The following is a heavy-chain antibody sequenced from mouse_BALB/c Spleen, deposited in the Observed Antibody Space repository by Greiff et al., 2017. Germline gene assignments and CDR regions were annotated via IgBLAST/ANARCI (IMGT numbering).Heavy chain of an antibody. CDR1: GFTFSDYY. CDR2: ISDGGSYT. V-gene: IGHV5-4*02. D-gene: IGHD2-14*01. Sequence: EVKLVESGGGLVKPGGSLKLSCAASGFTFSDYYMYWVRQTPEKRLEWVATISDGGSYTYYPDSVKGRFTISRDNAKNNLYLQMSSLKSEDTAMYYCARSGGNYFDYWGQGTTLTVSS. CDR3: ARSGGNYFDY. J-gene: IGHJ2*01.